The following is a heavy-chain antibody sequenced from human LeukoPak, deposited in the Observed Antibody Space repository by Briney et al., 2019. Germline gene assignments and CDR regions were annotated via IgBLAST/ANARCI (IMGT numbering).Heavy chain of an antibody. Sequence: GGSLRLSCAASGFTFSSYAMSWVRQAPGKGLEWVSAISGSGGSTYYADSVKGRFTISRDYSKNTLYLQMHSLRAEDTAVYYCAKDFPTYYYGSGSYYNSDYYYYGMDVWGQGTTVTASS. D-gene: IGHD3-10*01. CDR1: GFTFSSYA. V-gene: IGHV3-23*01. CDR3: AKDFPTYYYGSGSYYNSDYYYYGMDV. CDR2: ISGSGGST. J-gene: IGHJ6*02.